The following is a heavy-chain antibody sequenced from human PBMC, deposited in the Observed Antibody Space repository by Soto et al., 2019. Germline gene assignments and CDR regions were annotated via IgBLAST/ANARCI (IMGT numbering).Heavy chain of an antibody. CDR3: AKDSDFYYYGMDV. CDR2: ISYDGSNK. V-gene: IGHV3-30*18. CDR1: GFTFSSYG. Sequence: QVQLVESGGGVVQPGRSLRLSCAASGFTFSSYGMHWVSQAPGKGLEWVAVISYDGSNKYYADSVKGRFTISRDNSKNTLYLQMNSLRAEDTAVYYCAKDSDFYYYGMDVWGQGTTVTVSS. J-gene: IGHJ6*02.